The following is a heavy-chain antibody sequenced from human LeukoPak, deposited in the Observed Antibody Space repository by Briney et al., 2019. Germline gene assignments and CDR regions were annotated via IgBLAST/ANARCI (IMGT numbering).Heavy chain of an antibody. D-gene: IGHD3-16*02. CDR1: GYTFTSYD. V-gene: IGHV1-8*01. J-gene: IGHJ6*02. Sequence: ASVKVSCKASGYTFTSYDINWVRQATGQGFEWMGWMNPNSGNTGYAQKFQGRVTMTRNTSISTAYMELSSLRSEDTAVYYCSVSGPYRHYYYYGMDVWGQGTTVTVSS. CDR3: SVSGPYRHYYYYGMDV. CDR2: MNPNSGNT.